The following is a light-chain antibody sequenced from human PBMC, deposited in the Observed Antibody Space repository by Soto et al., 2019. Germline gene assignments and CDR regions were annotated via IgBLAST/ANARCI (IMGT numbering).Light chain of an antibody. Sequence: QSALTQPASVSGSPGQSITISCTATTSDVGDYNYVSWYQQYPGKAPKPIIYNVSNRPSGVSNRFSGSKSGDTASLTISGLQAEDEADYYCSSYTSRSSVIFGGVTKVTVL. V-gene: IGLV2-14*01. CDR2: NVS. CDR1: TSDVGDYNY. CDR3: SSYTSRSSVI. J-gene: IGLJ2*01.